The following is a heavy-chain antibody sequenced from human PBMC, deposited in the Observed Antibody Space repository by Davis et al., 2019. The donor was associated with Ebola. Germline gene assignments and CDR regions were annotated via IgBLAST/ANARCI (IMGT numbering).Heavy chain of an antibody. CDR3: AREAREGYGDY. J-gene: IGHJ4*02. CDR2: INHSGST. V-gene: IGHV4-34*01. D-gene: IGHD5-12*01. CDR1: GGSFSGYY. Sequence: PSETLSLTCAVYGGSFSGYYWSWIRQPPGKGLEWIGEINHSGSTNYNPSLKSRVTISVDTSKNQFSLKLSSVTAADTAVYYCAREAREGYGDYWGQGTLVTVSS.